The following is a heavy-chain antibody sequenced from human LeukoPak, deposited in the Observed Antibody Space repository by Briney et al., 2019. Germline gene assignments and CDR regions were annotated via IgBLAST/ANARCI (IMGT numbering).Heavy chain of an antibody. CDR2: IGGGGGST. J-gene: IGHJ4*02. CDR1: GFTFSSYA. Sequence: GGSLRLSCAASGFTFSSYAMSWVRQAPGKGLEWVSAIGGGGGSTDLADSVKGRFTISRDNSKNTLYLQMNNLRAEDTAVYYCAKWRLGRWELSPTEFDYWGPGTLVTVSS. CDR3: AKWRLGRWELSPTEFDY. V-gene: IGHV3-23*01. D-gene: IGHD1-26*01.